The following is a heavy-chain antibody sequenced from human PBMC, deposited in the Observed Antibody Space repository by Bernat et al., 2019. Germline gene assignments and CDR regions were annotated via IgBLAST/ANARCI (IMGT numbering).Heavy chain of an antibody. J-gene: IGHJ3*02. CDR2: IYYSGST. Sequence: QVQLQESGPGLVKPSQTLSLTCTVSGDSISSGDYYWSWIRQPPGKGLEWIGYIYYSGSTYYNPSLKSRVTISVDTSKNQFSLKLSSVTAADTAVYYCARDPPDNYYDSSGPNAFDIWGQGTMVTVSS. CDR1: GDSISSGDYY. V-gene: IGHV4-30-4*01. D-gene: IGHD3-22*01. CDR3: ARDPPDNYYDSSGPNAFDI.